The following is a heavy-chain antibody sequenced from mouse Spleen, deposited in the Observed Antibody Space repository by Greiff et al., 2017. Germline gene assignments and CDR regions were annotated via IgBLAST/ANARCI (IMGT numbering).Heavy chain of an antibody. D-gene: IGHD1-1*01. CDR1: GYTFTSYW. CDR2: IDPSDSET. J-gene: IGHJ3*01. V-gene: IGHV1-52*01. CDR3: SRENYYGSSYVFAY. Sequence: QVQLQQSGAELVRPGSSVKLSCKASGYTFTSYWMHWVKQRPIQGLEWIGNIDPSDSETHYNQKFKDKATLTVDKSSSTAFMQLSSLTSEDSAVYYCSRENYYGSSYVFAYWGQGTLVTVSA.